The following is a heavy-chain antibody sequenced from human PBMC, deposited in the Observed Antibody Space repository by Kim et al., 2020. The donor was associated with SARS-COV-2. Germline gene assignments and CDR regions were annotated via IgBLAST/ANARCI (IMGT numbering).Heavy chain of an antibody. CDR2: ISYDGSNK. Sequence: GGSLRLSCAASGFTFSSYAMHWVRQAPGKGLEWVAVISYDGSNKYYADSVKGRFTISRDNSKNTLYLQMNSLRAEDTAVYYCARDRKGFGGSSPDYWGQG. CDR1: GFTFSSYA. CDR3: ARDRKGFGGSSPDY. D-gene: IGHD3-10*01. V-gene: IGHV3-30*04. J-gene: IGHJ4*02.